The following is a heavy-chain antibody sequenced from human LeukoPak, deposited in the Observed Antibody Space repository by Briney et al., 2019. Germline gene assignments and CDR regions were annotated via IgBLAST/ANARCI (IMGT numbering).Heavy chain of an antibody. CDR2: IRGSGDRT. CDR1: GFTFGTYA. CDR3: AKDSKIVGATFRSYHYMNV. Sequence: GGSLRLSCAASGFTFGTYAMSWVRQAPGKGLEWVSAIRGSGDRTHYADSVKGRFTISRDNSKNTLYLQMNSLRAEDTAVYYCAKDSKIVGATFRSYHYMNVWGKGTAVTVSS. D-gene: IGHD1-26*01. V-gene: IGHV3-23*01. J-gene: IGHJ6*03.